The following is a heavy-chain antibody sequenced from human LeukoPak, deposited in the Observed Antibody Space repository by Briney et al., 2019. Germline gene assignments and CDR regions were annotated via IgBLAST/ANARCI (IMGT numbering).Heavy chain of an antibody. V-gene: IGHV3-9*01. D-gene: IGHD5-24*01. CDR3: ARWGLSYTIDY. Sequence: PGRSLRLSCAASGFTFDDYAMHWVRQAPGKGLEWVSGISWNSGSIGYADSVKGRFTISRDDAKTSLYLQMDSLRAEDTAVYSCARWGLSYTIDYWGQGTLVTVSS. J-gene: IGHJ4*02. CDR1: GFTFDDYA. CDR2: ISWNSGSI.